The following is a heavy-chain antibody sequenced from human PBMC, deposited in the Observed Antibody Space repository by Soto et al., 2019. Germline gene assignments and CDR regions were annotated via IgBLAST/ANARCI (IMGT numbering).Heavy chain of an antibody. D-gene: IGHD2-15*01. Sequence: SETLSLTCSVSGYPVSSSDYYWAWIRQPPGKGLEWIGSMLYSGLTYYNPSLKSRVTLSVDTSKNQFSVRLNSVTASDTAVYYCAPLSVSLSGPYGIHVWGQGTTVTVSS. V-gene: IGHV4-39*01. CDR1: GYPVSSSDYY. J-gene: IGHJ6*02. CDR3: APLSVSLSGPYGIHV. CDR2: MLYSGLT.